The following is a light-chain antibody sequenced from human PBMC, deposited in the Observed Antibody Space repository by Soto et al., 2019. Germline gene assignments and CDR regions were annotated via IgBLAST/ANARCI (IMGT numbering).Light chain of an antibody. Sequence: EVVLTQSPGSLSLSPVERATLSCRSSHSVMTNYLAWYQQKPGQPPRLLIYGASSRATGIPDRFSGSGSGTDFTLAISRLEPEDFAVYYCQQYGSSPPLTFGGGTQVDI. J-gene: IGKJ4*01. CDR3: QQYGSSPPLT. CDR1: HSVMTNY. V-gene: IGKV3-20*01. CDR2: GAS.